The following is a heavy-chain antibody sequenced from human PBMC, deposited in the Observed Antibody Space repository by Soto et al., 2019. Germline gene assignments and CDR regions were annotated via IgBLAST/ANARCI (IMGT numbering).Heavy chain of an antibody. D-gene: IGHD3-10*01. Sequence: PGESLKISCKGSGYSFTSYWIGWVRQMPGKGLEWMGIIYPGDSDTRYSPSFQGQVTISADKSISTAYLQWSSLKASDTAMYYCARSLWFGELFEYGMDVWGQGTTVTVSS. CDR2: IYPGDSDT. J-gene: IGHJ6*02. CDR1: GYSFTSYW. CDR3: ARSLWFGELFEYGMDV. V-gene: IGHV5-51*01.